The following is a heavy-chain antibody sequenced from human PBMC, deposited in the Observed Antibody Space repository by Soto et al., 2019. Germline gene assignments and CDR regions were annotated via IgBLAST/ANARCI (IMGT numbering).Heavy chain of an antibody. V-gene: IGHV1-69*01. CDR2: IIPISGTA. CDR1: GGTFSSYA. D-gene: IGHD2-2*01. J-gene: IGHJ6*02. CDR3: ARSQGSSTSLEIYYYYYSGMDV. Sequence: QVQLVQSGAEVKKPGSSVKVSCKASGGTFSSYAISWVRQAPGQGLEWMGGIIPISGTANYAQKFQGRVTITAADSTSSAYMELSSLRSEDTAVYYCARSQGSSTSLEIYYYYYSGMDVWGQGTTVTVSS.